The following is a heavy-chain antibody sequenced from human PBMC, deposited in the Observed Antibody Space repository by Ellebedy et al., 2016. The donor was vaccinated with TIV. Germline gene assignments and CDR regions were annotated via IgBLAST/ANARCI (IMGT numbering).Heavy chain of an antibody. CDR1: GFTFNSYD. CDR2: IGSSGTSF. CDR3: ATGGRGESLSY. J-gene: IGHJ4*02. D-gene: IGHD1-1*01. Sequence: GGSLRLSXVASGFTFNSYDMHWVRQAPGKGLEWISYIGSSGTSFYYADSVKGRFTISRDNAKNSLFLHVNSLRAEDTALYYCATGGRGESLSYWGQGTLVTVSS. V-gene: IGHV3-48*01.